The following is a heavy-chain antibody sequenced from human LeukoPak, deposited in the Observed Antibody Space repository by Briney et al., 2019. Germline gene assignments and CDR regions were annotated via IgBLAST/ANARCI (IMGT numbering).Heavy chain of an antibody. D-gene: IGHD3-22*01. CDR3: AKDRLRTYYYDSSTGSHFDY. Sequence: GGSLRLSCAASGFTFSSYAMSWVRQVPGKGLEWVSAISGSGGSTYYADSVKGRFTISRDNSKNTLYLQMNSLRAEDTAVYYCAKDRLRTYYYDSSTGSHFDYWGQGTLVTVSS. CDR2: ISGSGGST. V-gene: IGHV3-23*01. J-gene: IGHJ4*02. CDR1: GFTFSSYA.